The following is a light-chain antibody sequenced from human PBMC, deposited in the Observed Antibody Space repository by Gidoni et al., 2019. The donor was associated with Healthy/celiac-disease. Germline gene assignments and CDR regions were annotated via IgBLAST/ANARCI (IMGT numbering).Light chain of an antibody. V-gene: IGKV1-NL1*01. Sequence: DIQMTQSPSSLSASVGDRVTITCRASQGISNSLAWYQQKPGKAPKLLLYAASRLESGVPSRFSGSGSGTDYTLTISSLQPEDFATYYCQQYYSTRRTFXXXTRLEIK. CDR1: QGISNS. CDR3: QQYYSTRRT. J-gene: IGKJ2*01. CDR2: AAS.